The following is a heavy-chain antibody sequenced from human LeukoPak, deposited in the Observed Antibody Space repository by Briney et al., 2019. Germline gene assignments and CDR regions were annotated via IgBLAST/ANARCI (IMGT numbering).Heavy chain of an antibody. Sequence: GASVEVSCKASGYTFTAYYMHWVRQAPGQGLEWMGWINPNSGGTNYAQKFQGRVTMTRDTSISTAYMELSRLSSDDTAVYYCARDGPGSGKTYFDYWGQGTLVTVSS. CDR2: INPNSGGT. CDR1: GYTFTAYY. CDR3: ARDGPGSGKTYFDY. J-gene: IGHJ4*02. D-gene: IGHD3-10*01. V-gene: IGHV1-2*02.